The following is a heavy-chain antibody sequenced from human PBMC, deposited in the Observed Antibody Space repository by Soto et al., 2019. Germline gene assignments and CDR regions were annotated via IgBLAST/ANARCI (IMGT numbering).Heavy chain of an antibody. D-gene: IGHD3-22*01. CDR1: GGSISSYY. Sequence: SETLSLTCTVSGGSISSYYWSWIRQPPGKGLEWIGYIYYSGSTNYNPSLKSRVTISVDTSKNQFSLKLSSVTAADTAVYYCAREITYYYDSSGYYKGHYFDYWGQGTLVTVSS. CDR3: AREITYYYDSSGYYKGHYFDY. CDR2: IYYSGST. V-gene: IGHV4-59*01. J-gene: IGHJ4*02.